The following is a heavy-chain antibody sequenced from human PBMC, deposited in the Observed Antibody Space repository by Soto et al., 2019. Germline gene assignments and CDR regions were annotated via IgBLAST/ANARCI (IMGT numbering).Heavy chain of an antibody. CDR1: GVPIINVDSY. V-gene: IGHV4-31*03. CDR3: ARDAPGAAPY. D-gene: IGHD6-13*01. J-gene: IGHJ4*02. Sequence: QVQLQESGPGLVKLSRTLSLTSTVSGVPIINVDSYWNWIRQHPEKGLEWMGYINYRGTTNYNPALKSRILISIDTSKNQFSLRLTSVTAADTAVYYCARDAPGAAPYWGQGTLVTVSS. CDR2: INYRGTT.